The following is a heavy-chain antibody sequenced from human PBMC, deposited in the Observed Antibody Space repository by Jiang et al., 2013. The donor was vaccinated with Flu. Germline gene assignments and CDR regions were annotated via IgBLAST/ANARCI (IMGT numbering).Heavy chain of an antibody. V-gene: IGHV2-5*02. D-gene: IGHD4-11*01. CDR1: GFSLKTPGLG. CDR3: AHRLYEYSNWDTGIFDY. Sequence: KPTQTLTLTCAFSGFSLKTPGLGVGWIRQPPGKVLEWLVFVYWDDDNRFNPSLKSRLTVTKDTSGTLVVLTMANMDPVDTATYYCAHRLYEYSNWDTGIFDYWGQGAPGHRL. CDR2: VYWDDDN. J-gene: IGHJ4*02.